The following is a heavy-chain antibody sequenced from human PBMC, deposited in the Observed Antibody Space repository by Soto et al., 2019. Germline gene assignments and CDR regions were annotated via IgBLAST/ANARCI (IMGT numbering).Heavy chain of an antibody. Sequence: SETLSLTCMVSGGSVKSPSHYWSWIRQSPGKGLEWIGNVYYIGTTDYNPSLENRVTILLDRSDNHFSLQLRSVTVDDTAVYYCARNASGRGWFDPWGQGALVTGSS. CDR1: GGSVKSPSHY. V-gene: IGHV4-61*03. CDR2: VYYIGTT. D-gene: IGHD3-10*01. J-gene: IGHJ5*02. CDR3: ARNASGRGWFDP.